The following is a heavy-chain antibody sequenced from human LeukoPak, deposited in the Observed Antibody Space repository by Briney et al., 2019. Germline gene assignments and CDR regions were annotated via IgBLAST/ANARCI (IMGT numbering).Heavy chain of an antibody. CDR3: ASSSTSGYYYDSSGFEYFQH. Sequence: SVKVSCTASGGTFSSYAISWVRQAPGQGLEWMGGIIPIFGTANYAQKFQGRVTITADESTSTAYMELSSLRSEDTAVYYCASSSTSGYYYDSSGFEYFQHWGQGTLVTVSS. J-gene: IGHJ1*01. V-gene: IGHV1-69*13. D-gene: IGHD3-22*01. CDR1: GGTFSSYA. CDR2: IIPIFGTA.